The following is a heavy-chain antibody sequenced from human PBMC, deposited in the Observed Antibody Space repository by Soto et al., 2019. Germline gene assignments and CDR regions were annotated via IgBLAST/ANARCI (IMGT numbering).Heavy chain of an antibody. D-gene: IGHD6-13*01. Sequence: PEETLSLTCTVSGASISSYYWSWIRQPAGKGLEWIGRIYISGSTNYNPSLKSRVTMSVDTSKNQLSLKLRSVTAADTAVYYCARDGMAARMDVWGQGTTVTVSS. J-gene: IGHJ6*02. CDR1: GASISSYY. CDR2: IYISGST. CDR3: ARDGMAARMDV. V-gene: IGHV4-4*07.